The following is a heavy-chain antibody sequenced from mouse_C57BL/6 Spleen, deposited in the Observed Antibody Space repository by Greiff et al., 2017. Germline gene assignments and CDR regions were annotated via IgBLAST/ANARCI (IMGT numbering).Heavy chain of an antibody. CDR2: ISDGGSYT. J-gene: IGHJ4*01. Sequence: EVQLQESGGGLVKPGGSLKLSCAASGFTFSSYAMSWVRQTPEKRLEWVATISDGGSYTYYPDNVKGRFTISRDNAKNNLYLQMSHQKSEDAAMYYCARDPNYGGAMDYWGQGTSVTVSS. V-gene: IGHV5-4*01. D-gene: IGHD1-1*01. CDR3: ARDPNYGGAMDY. CDR1: GFTFSSYA.